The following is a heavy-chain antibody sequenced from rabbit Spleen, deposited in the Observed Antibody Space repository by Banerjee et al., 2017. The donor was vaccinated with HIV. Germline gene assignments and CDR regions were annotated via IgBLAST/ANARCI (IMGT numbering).Heavy chain of an antibody. CDR1: GFSFSSSYD. CDR2: IDTGSTGST. D-gene: IGHD8-1*01. Sequence: QEQLVESGGGLVQPEGSLTLTCKASGFSFSSSYDMCWVRQAPGKGLEWIACIDTGSTGSTYFASWARGRFTCSKTSSTTVTLQMTSLTAADTATYFCARDAGSSFSTYGMDLWGPGTLVTVS. V-gene: IGHV1S45*01. J-gene: IGHJ6*01. CDR3: ARDAGSSFSTYGMDL.